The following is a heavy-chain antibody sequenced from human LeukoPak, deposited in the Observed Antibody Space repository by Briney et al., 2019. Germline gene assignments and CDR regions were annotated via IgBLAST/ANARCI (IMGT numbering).Heavy chain of an antibody. Sequence: GGSLTLSCAASGFTFSGSAMHWVRQASGKGLEWVGRIRSKANSYATAYAASVKGRFTISRDDSKNTAYLQMNSLKTEDTAVYYCTRLIAAPLAFDYWGQGTLVTVSS. J-gene: IGHJ4*02. CDR1: GFTFSGSA. CDR2: IRSKANSYAT. V-gene: IGHV3-73*01. D-gene: IGHD6-13*01. CDR3: TRLIAAPLAFDY.